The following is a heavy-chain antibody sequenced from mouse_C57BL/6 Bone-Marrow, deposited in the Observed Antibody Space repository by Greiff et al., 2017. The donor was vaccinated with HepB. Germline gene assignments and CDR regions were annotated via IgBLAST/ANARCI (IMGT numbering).Heavy chain of an antibody. CDR1: GYTFTDYN. Sequence: VQLQQSGPELVKPGASVKIPCKASGYTFTDYNMDWVKQSHGKSLEWIGDINPNNGGTIYNQKFKGKATLTVDKSSSTAYMELRSLTSEDTAVYYCARRITTVVAPDWYFDVWGTGTTVTVSP. J-gene: IGHJ1*03. CDR2: INPNNGGT. D-gene: IGHD1-1*01. V-gene: IGHV1-18*01. CDR3: ARRITTVVAPDWYFDV.